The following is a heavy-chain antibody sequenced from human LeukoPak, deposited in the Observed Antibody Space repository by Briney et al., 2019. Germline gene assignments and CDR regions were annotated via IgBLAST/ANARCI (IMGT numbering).Heavy chain of an antibody. J-gene: IGHJ6*02. D-gene: IGHD3-3*01. V-gene: IGHV3-23*01. Sequence: GGFLRLSCAASGFTFTSYAMSWVRHAPGKGLEWVSAISGSGGGTYYADSVKGRFTISRDNSKNTLYLQMNSLRAEDTAVYYCAKGDFYGDYPYGMDVWGQGTTVTVSS. CDR3: AKGDFYGDYPYGMDV. CDR1: GFTFTSYA. CDR2: ISGSGGGT.